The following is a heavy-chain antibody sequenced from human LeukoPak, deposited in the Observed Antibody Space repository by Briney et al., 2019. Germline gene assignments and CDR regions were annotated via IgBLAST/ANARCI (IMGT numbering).Heavy chain of an antibody. CDR1: GFTFSSYA. CDR2: ISDSGGGA. V-gene: IGHV3-23*01. CDR3: ARGLYYSYYYMDV. Sequence: GGSLRLSCAASGFTFSSYAMSWVRQAPGKGLEWVSGISDSGGGAYSADSVKGRFTISRDNSKNTLYLQMNSLSTEDTAVYYCARGLYYSYYYMDVWGKGTTVTVSS. J-gene: IGHJ6*03.